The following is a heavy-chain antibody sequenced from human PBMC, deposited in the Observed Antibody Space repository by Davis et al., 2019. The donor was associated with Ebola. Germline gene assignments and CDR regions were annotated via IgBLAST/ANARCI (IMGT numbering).Heavy chain of an antibody. J-gene: IGHJ4*02. CDR1: GFTFSTYW. V-gene: IGHV3-21*01. CDR2: ISSSSSYI. CDR3: ARDWGISSDSGWYGG. D-gene: IGHD6-19*01. Sequence: GESLKISCAASGFTFSTYWMHWVRQAQGKGLEWVSSISSSSSYIYYADSVKGRFTISRDNTKNSLYLQMNSLRAEDTAVYYCARDWGISSDSGWYGGWGQGTLVTVSS.